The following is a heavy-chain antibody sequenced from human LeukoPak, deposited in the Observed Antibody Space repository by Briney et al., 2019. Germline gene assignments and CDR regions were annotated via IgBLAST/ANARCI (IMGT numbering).Heavy chain of an antibody. V-gene: IGHV1-8*01. J-gene: IGHJ6*02. Sequence: ASVKVSCKASGYTFTSYDINWVRQATGQGLEWMGWMNPNSGNTGYAQKFQGRATMTRNTSISTAYMELSSLRSEDTAVYYCARSLGSGSGSRYYYYYGMDVWGQGTTVTVSS. CDR3: ARSLGSGSGSRYYYYYGMDV. D-gene: IGHD3-10*01. CDR1: GYTFTSYD. CDR2: MNPNSGNT.